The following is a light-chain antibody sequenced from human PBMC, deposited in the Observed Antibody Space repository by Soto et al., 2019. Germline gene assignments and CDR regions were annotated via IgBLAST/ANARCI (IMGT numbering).Light chain of an antibody. J-gene: IGKJ4*01. Sequence: DIQMTQSPSTLSASVGDRVTIPCRSSPSVTNWLAWDQQKQGKAPKRLLFDASSLQSGAPSRFSGGGYGTEFTHSIRSLQPDDFATYFCQLYDGQSVFTFGGGTKVEIK. CDR2: DAS. CDR3: QLYDGQSVFT. V-gene: IGKV1-5*01. CDR1: PSVTNW.